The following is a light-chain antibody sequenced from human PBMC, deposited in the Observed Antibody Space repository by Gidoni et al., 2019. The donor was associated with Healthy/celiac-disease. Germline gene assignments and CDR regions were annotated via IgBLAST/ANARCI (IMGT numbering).Light chain of an antibody. CDR3: QAWDSSRV. CDR1: KLGDKY. Sequence: SFEVTQPPSVSVSPGQTASITCSGDKLGDKYVCWYQQKPGQSPVLVIYQDNKRPSGIPERFSGSNSGNTATLTISGTQAMDEADYYCQAWDSSRVFGGGTKLTVL. CDR2: QDN. J-gene: IGLJ2*01. V-gene: IGLV3-1*01.